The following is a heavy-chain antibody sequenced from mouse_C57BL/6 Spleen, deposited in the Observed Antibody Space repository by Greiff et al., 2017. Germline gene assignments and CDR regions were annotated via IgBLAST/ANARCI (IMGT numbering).Heavy chain of an antibody. CDR1: GYSITSGYY. CDR2: ISYDGSN. CDR3: ARGALTGPWFAY. J-gene: IGHJ3*01. D-gene: IGHD4-1*01. V-gene: IGHV3-6*01. Sequence: VQLKESGPGLVKPSQSLSLTCSVTGYSITSGYYWNWIRQFPGNKLEWMGYISYDGSNNYNPSLKNRISITRDTSKNPFFLKLNSVTTEDTATYYCARGALTGPWFAYWGQGTLVTVSA.